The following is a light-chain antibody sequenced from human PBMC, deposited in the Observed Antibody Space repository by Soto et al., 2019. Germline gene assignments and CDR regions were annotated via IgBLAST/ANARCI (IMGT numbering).Light chain of an antibody. Sequence: DIVLTQSPGTLSLSPGERATLSCRASQSVSSNYLAWYQQKPGQAPRLLIYGASSRATGIPDRFSGSGSGTDFTLTISRLEPEDFAVYYCQQYGSPPITFGQGTRLEI. CDR1: QSVSSNY. CDR3: QQYGSPPIT. J-gene: IGKJ5*01. CDR2: GAS. V-gene: IGKV3-20*01.